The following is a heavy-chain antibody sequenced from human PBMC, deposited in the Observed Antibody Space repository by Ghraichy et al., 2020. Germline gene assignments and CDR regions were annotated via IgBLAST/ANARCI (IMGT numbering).Heavy chain of an antibody. CDR1: GFAYSSYW. CDR3: ARGWGRFDY. Sequence: GGSLRHSCAASGFAYSSYWMNWVRQAPGKGLEWVAYIKYDGSAEYYVDSVKGRFGISRDNAKNSLFLQMNSLRAEDTAVYYCARGWGRFDYWGQGTLVTVSS. D-gene: IGHD2-21*02. CDR2: IKYDGSAE. J-gene: IGHJ4*02. V-gene: IGHV3-7*01.